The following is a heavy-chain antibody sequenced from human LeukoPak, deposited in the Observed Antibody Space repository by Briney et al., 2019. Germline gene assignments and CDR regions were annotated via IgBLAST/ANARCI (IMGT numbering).Heavy chain of an antibody. J-gene: IGHJ4*02. CDR1: GFTFSNYA. V-gene: IGHV3-23*01. CDR3: AKRQYYGSSAFEY. Sequence: PGGSLRLSCAASGFTFSNYAMSWVRQAPGKGLEWVSAISGGGGGTYYADSVKGRFTISRDNSKNTLFLQMNSLRAEDTAVYYCAKRQYYGSSAFEYWGQGTLVTVSS. CDR2: ISGGGGGT. D-gene: IGHD3-10*01.